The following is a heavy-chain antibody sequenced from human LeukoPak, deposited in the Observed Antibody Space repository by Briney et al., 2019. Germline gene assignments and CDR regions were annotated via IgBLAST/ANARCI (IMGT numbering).Heavy chain of an antibody. Sequence: PGGSLRLSCAASGFTFSSYSMNWVRQAPGKGLEWVSSISSSSSYIYYADSVKGRFTISRDNAKNSLYLQMNSLRAEDTAVYYCARDGTYYYDSSCYYSFDYWGQATLVTVSS. CDR1: GFTFSSYS. J-gene: IGHJ4*02. D-gene: IGHD3-22*01. CDR2: ISSSSSYI. V-gene: IGHV3-21*01. CDR3: ARDGTYYYDSSCYYSFDY.